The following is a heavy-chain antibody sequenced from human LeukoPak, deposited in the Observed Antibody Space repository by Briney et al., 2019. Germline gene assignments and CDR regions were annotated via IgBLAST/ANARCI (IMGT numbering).Heavy chain of an antibody. D-gene: IGHD3-16*02. Sequence: SETLSLTCTVSGGSISGGSYYWSWIRQPAGKGLEWIGRIYTGGSTNYHPSLKSRVTISVDTSKNQFSLKLSSVTAADTAVYYCARDGPYDYVWGSYRFFDYWGQGTLVTVSS. J-gene: IGHJ4*02. CDR3: ARDGPYDYVWGSYRFFDY. CDR1: GGSISGGSYY. CDR2: IYTGGST. V-gene: IGHV4-61*02.